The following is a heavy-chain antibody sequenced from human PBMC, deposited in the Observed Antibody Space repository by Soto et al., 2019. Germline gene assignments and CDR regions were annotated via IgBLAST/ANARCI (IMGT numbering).Heavy chain of an antibody. CDR3: ARHYTMDV. V-gene: IGHV5-51*01. CDR1: GYSFTNYW. CDR2: IYPGDSDT. Sequence: RGESLKISCQGSGYSFTNYWIGWVRQMPGKGLEWMGSIYPGDSDTRYSPSFQGQVTISADKSISTAYLQWSSLKASDTAMYYCARHYTMDVWGQGTTVTVSS. D-gene: IGHD4-4*01. J-gene: IGHJ6*02.